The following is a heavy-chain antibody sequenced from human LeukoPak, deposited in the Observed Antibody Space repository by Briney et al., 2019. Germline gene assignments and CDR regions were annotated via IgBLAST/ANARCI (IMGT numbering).Heavy chain of an antibody. J-gene: IGHJ4*02. D-gene: IGHD1-1*01. CDR2: ISSSGSTI. CDR3: ASFANLYYFDY. Sequence: PGGSLRLSCAASGFTFSSYEMNWVRQAPGKGLEWVSYISSSGSTIYYADSVKGRFTISRDNAKNSLYLQMNSLRAEGTAVYYCASFANLYYFDYWGQGTLVTVSS. V-gene: IGHV3-48*03. CDR1: GFTFSSYE.